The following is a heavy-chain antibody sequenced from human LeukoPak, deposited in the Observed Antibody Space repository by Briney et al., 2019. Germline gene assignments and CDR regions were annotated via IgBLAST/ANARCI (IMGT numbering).Heavy chain of an antibody. CDR3: AKGTGYYDSSGYPY. J-gene: IGHJ4*02. Sequence: GGSLRLSCAASGFTFDDYAMHWVRHAPGKGLEWVSGISWNSGSIGYADSVKGRFTISRDNAKNSLYLQMNSLRAEDTALYYCAKGTGYYDSSGYPYWGQGTLVTVSS. V-gene: IGHV3-9*01. D-gene: IGHD3-22*01. CDR2: ISWNSGSI. CDR1: GFTFDDYA.